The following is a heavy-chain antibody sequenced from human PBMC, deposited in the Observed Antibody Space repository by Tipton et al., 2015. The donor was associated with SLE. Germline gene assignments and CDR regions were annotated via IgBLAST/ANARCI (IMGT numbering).Heavy chain of an antibody. Sequence: TLSLTCAVYGGSFSGYYWSWIRQPPGKGLEWIGEINHSGSTNYNPSLKSRVTISVDTSKNQFFLKLSSVTAADTAVYYCARESGKAMYYYYYYMDVWGKGTTVTISS. CDR2: INHSGST. V-gene: IGHV4-34*01. CDR1: GGSFSGYY. CDR3: ARESGKAMYYYYYYMDV. J-gene: IGHJ6*03. D-gene: IGHD4-23*01.